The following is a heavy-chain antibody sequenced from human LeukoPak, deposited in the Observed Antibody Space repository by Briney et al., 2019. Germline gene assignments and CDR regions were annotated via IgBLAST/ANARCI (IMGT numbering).Heavy chain of an antibody. CDR2: IWYGGSNK. Sequence: PGGSLRLSCAASGFTFSNYGMHWVRQAPGKGLEWVAVIWYGGSNKHYADSAKGRFTISRDNSKNTLYLQTNSLRVEDTAVYYCARNAHLDHWGQGTLVTVSS. V-gene: IGHV3-33*08. CDR3: ARNAHLDH. CDR1: GFTFSNYG. D-gene: IGHD1-1*01. J-gene: IGHJ4*02.